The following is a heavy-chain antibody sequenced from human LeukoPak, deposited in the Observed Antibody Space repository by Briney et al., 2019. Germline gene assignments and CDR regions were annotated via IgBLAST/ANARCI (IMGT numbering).Heavy chain of an antibody. CDR1: GFTFSGYT. J-gene: IGHJ4*02. D-gene: IGHD1-26*01. Sequence: PGTSLRLSCAVSGFTFSGYTMHWVRQAPGKGLEWVAVISFDGSNKCYEDSVKGRFTISRDNSKNTLYLQMNSLRPDDTAIYYCARDTLWEWGQGTLVTVSS. CDR3: ARDTLWE. V-gene: IGHV3-30-3*01. CDR2: ISFDGSNK.